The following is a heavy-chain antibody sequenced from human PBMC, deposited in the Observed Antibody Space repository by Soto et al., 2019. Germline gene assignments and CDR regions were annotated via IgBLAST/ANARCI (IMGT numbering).Heavy chain of an antibody. CDR2: MSTYNGNT. V-gene: IGHV1-18*01. Sequence: GXSGKVSCKASIYTFTNYGRSWVRQATGQGLEWMGWMSTYNGNTNYAQKFRGRVTMTRDTPTTTAYMELRSLSSDDTAVYYCARDPLSSGWFTTGRYFDYWGQGTLLTVSS. J-gene: IGHJ4*02. CDR3: ARDPLSSGWFTTGRYFDY. CDR1: IYTFTNYG. D-gene: IGHD6-19*01.